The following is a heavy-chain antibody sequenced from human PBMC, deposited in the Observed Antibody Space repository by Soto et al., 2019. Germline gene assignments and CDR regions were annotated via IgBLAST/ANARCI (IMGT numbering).Heavy chain of an antibody. J-gene: IGHJ4*02. CDR3: ADIGGYDSVGGAY. V-gene: IGHV3-7*02. Sequence: SLRLSCAASGFTFSRYWMNWVRQAPGKGLEWVANIQQDGSEKYYMDSVKGRFTVSRDNSRNTLYLQMNSLRAEDTAVYYCADIGGYDSVGGAYWGQGALVTVSS. CDR2: IQQDGSEK. D-gene: IGHD3-16*01. CDR1: GFTFSRYW.